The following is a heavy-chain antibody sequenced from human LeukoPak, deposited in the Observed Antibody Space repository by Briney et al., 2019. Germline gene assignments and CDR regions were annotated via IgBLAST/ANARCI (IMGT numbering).Heavy chain of an antibody. CDR2: ISYDGSNK. J-gene: IGHJ6*03. CDR1: GFTFSSYA. V-gene: IGHV3-30*04. Sequence: GGSLRLSCAASGFTFSSYAMHWVRQAPGKGLEWVAVISYDGSNKYYADSVKARFTISRDNSKNTLYLQMNSLSADDTAVYYCARDKLRGNAGNYYYMDVWGKGTTVTVSS. CDR3: ARDKLRGNAGNYYYMDV. D-gene: IGHD1-1*01.